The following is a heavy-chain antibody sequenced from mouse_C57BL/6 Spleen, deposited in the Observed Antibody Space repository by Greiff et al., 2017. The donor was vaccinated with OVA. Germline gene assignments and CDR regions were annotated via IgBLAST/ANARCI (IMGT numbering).Heavy chain of an antibody. J-gene: IGHJ2*01. Sequence: VQLQQSGPELVKPGASVKISCKASGYTFTDYYMNWVKQSHGKSLEWIGDINPNNGGTSYNQKFKGKATLTVDKSSSTAYMELRSLTSEDSAVYYCARRNYYGSSRYFDYWGQGTTLTVSS. V-gene: IGHV1-26*01. CDR2: INPNNGGT. CDR1: GYTFTDYY. CDR3: ARRNYYGSSRYFDY. D-gene: IGHD1-1*01.